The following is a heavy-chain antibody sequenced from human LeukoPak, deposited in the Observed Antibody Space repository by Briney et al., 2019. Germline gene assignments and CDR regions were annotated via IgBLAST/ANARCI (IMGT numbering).Heavy chain of an antibody. Sequence: GGSLRLSCGASGFTFSTYAMSWVRQAPGKGLELVSTVSGSGGSTHYADSVKGRFTISRDNSKNTLYLQMNSLRAEDTAVYYCAKDRSDDSSWYVGSHWGQGTPVTVSS. CDR1: GFTFSTYA. CDR2: VSGSGGST. V-gene: IGHV3-23*01. CDR3: AKDRSDDSSWYVGSH. D-gene: IGHD6-13*01. J-gene: IGHJ4*02.